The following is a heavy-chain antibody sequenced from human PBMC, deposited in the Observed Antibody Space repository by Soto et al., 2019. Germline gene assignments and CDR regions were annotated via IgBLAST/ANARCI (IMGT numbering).Heavy chain of an antibody. Sequence: ASAKASCKASRYTFTSYDIFWVRQSPGQGLEWMGWMRTGSGDTHYAQKFQGRVTMTRDTSISTAYMELNNLVSDDTAGYYCARRSTTYLNEVIYDIWG. J-gene: IGHJ6*02. V-gene: IGHV1-2*02. CDR2: MRTGSGDT. CDR3: ARRSTTYLNEVIYDI. CDR1: RYTFTSYD. D-gene: IGHD1-26*01.